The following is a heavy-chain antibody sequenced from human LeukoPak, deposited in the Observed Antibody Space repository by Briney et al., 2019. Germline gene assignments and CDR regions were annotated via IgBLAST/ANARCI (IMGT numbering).Heavy chain of an antibody. CDR1: GGSVSSGSYY. CDR3: ARGGAADYFDY. J-gene: IGHJ4*02. V-gene: IGHV4-61*01. D-gene: IGHD6-13*01. Sequence: SETLSLTCTVSGGSVSSGSYYWSWIRQPPGKGLEWIGYVSYSGSTNSNPSLKSRVTISVDTSKNQFSLKLSSVTAADTAVYYRARGGAADYFDYWGQGTLVTVSS. CDR2: VSYSGST.